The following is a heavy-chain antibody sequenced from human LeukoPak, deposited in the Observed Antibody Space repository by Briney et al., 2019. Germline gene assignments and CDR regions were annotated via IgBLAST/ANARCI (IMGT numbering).Heavy chain of an antibody. CDR1: GGSISSGGYY. J-gene: IGHJ3*02. V-gene: IGHV4-31*03. Sequence: SQTLSLTCTVSGGSISSGGYYWSWIRQHPGKGLEWIGYIYYSGSTYYNPSLKSRVTISVDTSKNQFSLKLSSVTAADTAVYYCARGDVGYYDFWSGYYLYAFDIWGQGTMVTVSS. D-gene: IGHD3-3*01. CDR2: IYYSGST. CDR3: ARGDVGYYDFWSGYYLYAFDI.